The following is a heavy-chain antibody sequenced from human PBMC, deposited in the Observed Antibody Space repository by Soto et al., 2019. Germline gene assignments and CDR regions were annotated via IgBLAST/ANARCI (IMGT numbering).Heavy chain of an antibody. CDR1: GFTFSSYA. Sequence: QVQLVESGGGVVQPGRSLRLSCAASGFTFSSYAMHWVRQAPGKGLEWVAVISYDGSNKYYADSVKGRFTISRDNSKNTLYLQMNSLRAEDTAVYYCARVYCSGGSCYHYYYYGMDVWGQGTTVTVSS. D-gene: IGHD2-15*01. CDR2: ISYDGSNK. V-gene: IGHV3-30-3*01. J-gene: IGHJ6*02. CDR3: ARVYCSGGSCYHYYYYGMDV.